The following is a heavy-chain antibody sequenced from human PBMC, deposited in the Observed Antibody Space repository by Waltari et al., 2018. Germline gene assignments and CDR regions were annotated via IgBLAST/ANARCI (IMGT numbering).Heavy chain of an antibody. J-gene: IGHJ5*02. CDR2: IFYSGST. Sequence: QLQLQESGPGLVKPSETLSLTYSVSGDSINRSKYYWAWIRQPPGKGLESIGSIFYSGSTYHNPSLKSRVTMSVDTSRNEFYLKLKSVTAADTATYYCARLTVVGATRWFEPWGQGTQVSVSS. V-gene: IGHV4-39*01. D-gene: IGHD1-26*01. CDR1: GDSINRSKYY. CDR3: ARLTVVGATRWFEP.